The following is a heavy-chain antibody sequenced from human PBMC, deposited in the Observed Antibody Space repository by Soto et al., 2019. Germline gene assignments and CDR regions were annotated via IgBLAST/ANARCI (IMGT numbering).Heavy chain of an antibody. V-gene: IGHV4-30-4*01. CDR1: GDSLTSGDYY. D-gene: IGHD6-13*01. CDR3: ARARRVSNSWSPGDYYSYGMDV. CDR2: IFYSGST. J-gene: IGHJ6*02. Sequence: QVQLQESGPGLVKPSQTLSLTCTVSGDSLTSGDYYWSWIRQPPGKGLEWIGYIFYSGSTYYNPSLKSRVTIPIATSKKQFCLTLTSVTAADTAVYYCARARRVSNSWSPGDYYSYGMDVWGQGTTVTVSS.